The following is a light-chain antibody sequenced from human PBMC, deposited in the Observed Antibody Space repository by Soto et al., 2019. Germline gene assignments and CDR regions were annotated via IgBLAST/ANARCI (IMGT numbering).Light chain of an antibody. CDR2: STN. CDR1: NSNIGRNP. J-gene: IGLJ3*02. Sequence: SVLTQPPSASGTPGQRVTMSCSGSNSNIGRNPVNWYQQLPGTAPKVLISSTNQRPSGVPDRFSGSKSGTSASLAISGLQSEDEADYYCSAWDDSLNGPVFGGGTKLTVL. V-gene: IGLV1-44*01. CDR3: SAWDDSLNGPV.